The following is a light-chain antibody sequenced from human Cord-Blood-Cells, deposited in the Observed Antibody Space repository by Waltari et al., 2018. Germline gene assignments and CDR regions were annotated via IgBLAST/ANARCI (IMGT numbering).Light chain of an antibody. CDR2: AAS. Sequence: DIQMTQSPSSLSASVGDRVTITCRASQSISSFLNWYKQKPGKAPRLLIDAASSLQSGVRSRACGSGSGTDFTLTISSLEPEDCATYYCQQSYRTPFSLGPGTKVDIK. V-gene: IGKV1-39*01. CDR3: QQSYRTPFS. CDR1: QSISSF. J-gene: IGKJ3*01.